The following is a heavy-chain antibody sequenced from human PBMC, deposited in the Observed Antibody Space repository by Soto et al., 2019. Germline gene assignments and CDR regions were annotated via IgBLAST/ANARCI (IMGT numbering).Heavy chain of an antibody. CDR2: ISAYNGNT. V-gene: IGHV1-18*01. CDR1: GYPFTNYA. D-gene: IGHD3-10*01. Sequence: QVHLVQSGAEVKKPGASVKVSCKASGYPFTNYAFSWVLQAPGQGLEWLGWISAYNGNTNYGQKLQDRVTMTTDKSTSTGYMEVRSLSSDDTAVYYDAIVGRGEAATADPYWGQGCLVTVSS. CDR3: AIVGRGEAATADPY. J-gene: IGHJ1*01.